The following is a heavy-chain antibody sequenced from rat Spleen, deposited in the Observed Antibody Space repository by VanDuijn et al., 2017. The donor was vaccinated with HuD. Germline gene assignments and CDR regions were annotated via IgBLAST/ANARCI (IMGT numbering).Heavy chain of an antibody. J-gene: IGHJ4*01. CDR3: ARPHSSLYVMDA. D-gene: IGHD1-2*01. CDR1: GFIFSDYY. Sequence: EVQLVESDGGLVQPGRSLKLSCVASGFIFSDYYMAWVRQAPTKGLEWVATISYEGSSTYYGDSVKGRFTISRDNAKSTLYLQMNSLRSEDTATYYCARPHSSLYVMDAWGQGASVTVSS. CDR2: ISYEGSST. V-gene: IGHV5-22*01.